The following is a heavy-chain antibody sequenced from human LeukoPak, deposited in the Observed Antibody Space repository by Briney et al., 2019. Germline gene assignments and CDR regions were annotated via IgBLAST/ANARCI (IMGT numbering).Heavy chain of an antibody. J-gene: IGHJ4*02. CDR3: AKDLRPDGVDNFDH. V-gene: IGHV3-23*01. CDR2: ILASGSPT. CDR1: GFNFNSYT. D-gene: IGHD2-8*01. Sequence: GGSLRLSCAASGFNFNSYTMNWVRQAPGKGLQWVANILASGSPTYYADSVKGRFTISRDNSKNTVYLQMNSLRVEDTAIYYCAKDLRPDGVDNFDHWGQGILVTVSS.